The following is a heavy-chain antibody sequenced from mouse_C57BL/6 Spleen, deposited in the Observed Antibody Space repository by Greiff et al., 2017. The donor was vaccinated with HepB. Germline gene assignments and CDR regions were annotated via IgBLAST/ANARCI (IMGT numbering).Heavy chain of an antibody. CDR3: ARHYDGSDWYFDV. V-gene: IGHV5-6*01. J-gene: IGHJ1*03. CDR1: GFTFSSYG. Sequence: EVKVVESGGDLVKPGGSLKLSCAASGFTFSSYGMSWVRQTPDKRLEWVATISSGGSYTYYPDSVKGRFTISRDNAKNTLYLQMSSLKSEDTAMYYCARHYDGSDWYFDVWGTGTTVTVSS. CDR2: ISSGGSYT. D-gene: IGHD2-3*01.